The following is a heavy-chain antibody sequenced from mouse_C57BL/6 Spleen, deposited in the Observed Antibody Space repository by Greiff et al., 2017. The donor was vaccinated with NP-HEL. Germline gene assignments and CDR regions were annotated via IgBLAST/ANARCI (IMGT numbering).Heavy chain of an antibody. D-gene: IGHD2-5*01. CDR3: ARQRYSNDWYFDV. J-gene: IGHJ1*03. CDR2: INPNNGGT. CDR1: GYIFTDYN. Sequence: EVQLQQSGPELVKPGASVKMSCKASGYIFTDYNMHWVKQSHGKSLEWIGYINPNNGGTSYNQKFKGKATLTVNKSSSTADMELRSLTSEDSAVYYCARQRYSNDWYFDVWGTGTTVTVSS. V-gene: IGHV1-22*01.